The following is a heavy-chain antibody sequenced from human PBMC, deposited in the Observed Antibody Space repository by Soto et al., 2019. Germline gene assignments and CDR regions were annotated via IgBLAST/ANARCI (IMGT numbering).Heavy chain of an antibody. D-gene: IGHD5-18*01. J-gene: IGHJ4*02. V-gene: IGHV4-30-4*01. Sequence: QVQLQESGPGLVQPSQTLSLTCTVSGGSISSDDYYWTWIRQPPGEGLEWIGYIYYTGRPSSTPSLDSRVTISIDTHKNQFSLKLSSVSAAYTAVYCCAREHSSSPDYFDFWCPGTLVTVSS. CDR2: IYYTGRP. CDR1: GGSISSDDYY. CDR3: AREHSSSPDYFDF.